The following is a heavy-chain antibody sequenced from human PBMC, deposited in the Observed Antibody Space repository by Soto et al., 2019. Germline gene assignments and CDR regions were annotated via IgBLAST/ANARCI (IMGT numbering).Heavy chain of an antibody. CDR3: AADPHIVVVTAIPPSFDY. CDR1: GFTFTSSA. Sequence: GASVKVSCKASGFTFTSSAVQWLRQARGQRLEWIGWIVVGSGNTNYAQKFQERVTITRDMSTSTAYMELSSLRSEDTAVYYCAADPHIVVVTAIPPSFDYWGQGTLVTVSS. D-gene: IGHD2-21*02. CDR2: IVVGSGNT. J-gene: IGHJ4*02. V-gene: IGHV1-58*01.